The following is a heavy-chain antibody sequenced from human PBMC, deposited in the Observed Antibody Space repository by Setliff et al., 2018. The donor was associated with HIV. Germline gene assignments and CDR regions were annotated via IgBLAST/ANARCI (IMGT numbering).Heavy chain of an antibody. CDR2: IYPGDSDT. D-gene: IGHD3-10*01. CDR3: ATRGLSGAGSPTEH. Sequence: GESLKISCQASGFDFSGSWIAWVRLKPGKGLQYMGIIYPGDSDTRYSPSFQGQVTISADVSLNTVFLQWTSLKTSDSAVYYCATRGLSGAGSPTEHWGQGTLVTVS. J-gene: IGHJ4*02. CDR1: GFDFSGSW. V-gene: IGHV5-51*01.